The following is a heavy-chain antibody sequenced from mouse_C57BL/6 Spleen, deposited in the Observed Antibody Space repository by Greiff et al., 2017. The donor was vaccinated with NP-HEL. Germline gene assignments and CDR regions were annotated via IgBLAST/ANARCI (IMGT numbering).Heavy chain of an antibody. D-gene: IGHD1-1*01. Sequence: QVHVKQSGAELVRPGASVTLSCKASGYTFTDYEMHWVKQTPVHGLEWIGAIDPETGGTAYNQKFKGKAILTADKSSSTAYMELRSLTSEDSAVYYCTSGITTVVATDYAMDYWGQGTSVTVSS. CDR2: IDPETGGT. CDR1: GYTFTDYE. J-gene: IGHJ4*01. V-gene: IGHV1-15*01. CDR3: TSGITTVVATDYAMDY.